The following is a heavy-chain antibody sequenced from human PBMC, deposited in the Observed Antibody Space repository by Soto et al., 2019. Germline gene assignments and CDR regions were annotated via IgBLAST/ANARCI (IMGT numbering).Heavy chain of an antibody. Sequence: GGSLRLSCAASGFTFSTYSMNWVRQAPGKGLEWISYISYSSSTIHYADSVKGRFTISRDNAKNSLSLQMNSLRAEDTAVYYCARELYSSGWPDYWGQGTLVTVSS. V-gene: IGHV3-48*01. CDR2: ISYSSSTI. J-gene: IGHJ4*02. CDR3: ARELYSSGWPDY. CDR1: GFTFSTYS. D-gene: IGHD6-19*01.